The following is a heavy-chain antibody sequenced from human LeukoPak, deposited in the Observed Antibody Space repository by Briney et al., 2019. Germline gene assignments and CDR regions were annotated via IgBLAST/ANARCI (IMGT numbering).Heavy chain of an antibody. CDR3: ATGYCSSTSCYTDYYYMDV. CDR2: FGPEDGET. J-gene: IGHJ6*03. D-gene: IGHD2-2*02. Sequence: ASVKVSCKVSGYTLTELSMHWVRQAPGKGLEWMGGFGPEDGETIYAQKFQGRVTMTEDTSTDTAYMELSSLRSEDTAVYYCATGYCSSTSCYTDYYYMDVWGKGTTVTVSS. V-gene: IGHV1-24*01. CDR1: GYTLTELS.